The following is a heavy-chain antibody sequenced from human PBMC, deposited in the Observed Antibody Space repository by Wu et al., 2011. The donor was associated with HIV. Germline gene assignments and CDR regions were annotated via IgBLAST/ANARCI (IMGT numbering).Heavy chain of an antibody. V-gene: IGHV1-2*02. Sequence: QVQLVQSGTEVKTPGASVKVSCKASAYIFTAYYMYWVRQAPGQGLEWMGWINPKNGDTTYAQKFRGRVTMTRDTSISTAYMELSGLRSDDTAIYYCARDNRRNEYSRSSGSDHWGQGTLVTVSS. D-gene: IGHD6-6*01. CDR2: INPKNGDT. CDR1: AYIFTAYY. CDR3: ARDNRRNEYSRSSGSDH. J-gene: IGHJ4*02.